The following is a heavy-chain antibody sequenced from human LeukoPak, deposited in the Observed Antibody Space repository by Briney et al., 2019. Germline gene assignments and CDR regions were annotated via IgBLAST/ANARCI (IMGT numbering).Heavy chain of an antibody. Sequence: GGSLRLSCTASGFTFGDYCMSWVRQAPGKGLEWVGLIRSKAYTGTPEYAVSVKGRFTISRDDSKSIAYLQMNSLKAEDTAVYYCASSIWQWLAQDAFDIWGQGTMVTVSS. J-gene: IGHJ3*02. CDR2: IRSKAYTGTP. CDR1: GFTFGDYC. D-gene: IGHD6-19*01. CDR3: ASSIWQWLAQDAFDI. V-gene: IGHV3-49*04.